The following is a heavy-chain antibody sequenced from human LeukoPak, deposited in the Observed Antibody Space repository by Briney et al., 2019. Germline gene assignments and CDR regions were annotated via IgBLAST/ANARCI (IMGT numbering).Heavy chain of an antibody. J-gene: IGHJ4*02. Sequence: PSETLSLTCAVYGGSFSGYYWSRIRQPPGKGLEWIGEINHSGSTNYNPSLKSRVTISVDTSKNQFSLKLSSVTAADTAVYYCARGDDYDYVWGSYRTWGQGTLVTVSS. V-gene: IGHV4-34*01. CDR2: INHSGST. D-gene: IGHD3-16*02. CDR3: ARGDDYDYVWGSYRT. CDR1: GGSFSGYY.